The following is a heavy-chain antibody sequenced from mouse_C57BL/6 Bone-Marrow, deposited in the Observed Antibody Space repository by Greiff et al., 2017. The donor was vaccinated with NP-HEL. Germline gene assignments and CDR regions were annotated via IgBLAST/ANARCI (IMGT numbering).Heavy chain of an antibody. CDR2: ISSGGDYI. D-gene: IGHD1-1*01. Sequence: EVKLVESGEGLVKPGGSLKLSCAASGFTFSSYAMSWVRQTPEKRLEWVAYISSGGDYIYYADTVKGRFTISRDNARNTLYLQMSSLKSEDTAMYYCTRDITTVVATGYWYFDVWGTGTTVTVSS. CDR1: GFTFSSYA. J-gene: IGHJ1*03. CDR3: TRDITTVVATGYWYFDV. V-gene: IGHV5-9-1*02.